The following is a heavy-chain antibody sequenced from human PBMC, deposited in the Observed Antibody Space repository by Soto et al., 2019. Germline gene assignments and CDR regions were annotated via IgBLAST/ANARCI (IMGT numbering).Heavy chain of an antibody. Sequence: QIQLVQSGAEVKKPGASVKVSCKASGYTFTSYHITWVRQAPGQGLEWMGWISAYNGNTNYAQNLQGRVTMTTDPSTSTAYMELSSLRSDDTAVYYCARDLPAVDYWGQGTLVTVSS. CDR2: ISAYNGNT. CDR1: GYTFTSYH. J-gene: IGHJ4*02. V-gene: IGHV1-18*01. CDR3: ARDLPAVDY.